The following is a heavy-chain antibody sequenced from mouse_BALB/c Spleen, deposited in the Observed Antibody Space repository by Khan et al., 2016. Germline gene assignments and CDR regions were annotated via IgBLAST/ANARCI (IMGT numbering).Heavy chain of an antibody. Sequence: QIQLVQSGPELKRPGKTVKISCKASGYTFTNYGINWVKQAPGKGLKWMGWINTYSGESTYADDFKGRFAFSLETSANTAYLQINNLNNEDTATYFCARYRYYYGSSRCFDVWGAGTTVTVSS. V-gene: IGHV9-3-1*01. CDR1: GYTFTNYG. J-gene: IGHJ1*01. CDR2: INTYSGES. D-gene: IGHD1-1*01. CDR3: ARYRYYYGSSRCFDV.